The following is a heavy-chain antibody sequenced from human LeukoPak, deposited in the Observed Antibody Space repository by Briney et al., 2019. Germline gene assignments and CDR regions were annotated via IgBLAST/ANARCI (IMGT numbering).Heavy chain of an antibody. D-gene: IGHD1-26*01. CDR1: GGSISSYY. CDR2: IYTSRST. Sequence: PSETLSLTCPVFGGSISSYYWSWIRQPAGKGLEWIGRIYTSRSTNYNPSLKSRVTMSVDTSKNQFTLKLSSVTAADTAVYYCARVTATIPYYYMDVWGKGTTVTVSS. J-gene: IGHJ6*03. V-gene: IGHV4-4*07. CDR3: ARVTATIPYYYMDV.